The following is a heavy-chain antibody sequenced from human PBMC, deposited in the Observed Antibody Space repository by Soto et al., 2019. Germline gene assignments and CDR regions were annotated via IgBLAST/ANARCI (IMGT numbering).Heavy chain of an antibody. J-gene: IGHJ5*02. CDR1: GFTFGDLW. CDR3: AKYDFWIPGNFDP. CDR2: INKDGGEK. V-gene: IGHV3-7*01. D-gene: IGHD3-3*01. Sequence: GGSLRLSCAASGFTFGDLWMSWVRQAPGKGLEWVANINKDGGEKSYVDSVKGRFTISRDNAKNSLYLEMNSLRADDTAVYYCAKYDFWIPGNFDPRGQGTLVTVSS.